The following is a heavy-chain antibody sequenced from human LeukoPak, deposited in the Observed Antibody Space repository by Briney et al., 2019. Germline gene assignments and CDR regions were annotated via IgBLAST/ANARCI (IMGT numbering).Heavy chain of an antibody. CDR1: GYTFTGYH. Sequence: ASVKVSCKAFGYTFTGYHMHWVRQAPGQGLEWMGWINPNSGDTNYAQKFQGRVTMTRDTSISTAYMELSWLRSDDTAVYYCARGGSYLSAFGIWGQGTMVTVSS. D-gene: IGHD1-26*01. V-gene: IGHV1-2*02. J-gene: IGHJ3*02. CDR3: ARGGSYLSAFGI. CDR2: INPNSGDT.